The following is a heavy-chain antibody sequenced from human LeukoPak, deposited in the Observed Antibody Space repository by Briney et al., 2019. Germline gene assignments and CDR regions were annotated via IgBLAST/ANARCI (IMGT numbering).Heavy chain of an antibody. CDR1: GFTFSSYS. CDR2: ISSSSSAI. D-gene: IGHD4-17*01. V-gene: IGHV3-48*04. J-gene: IGHJ6*02. CDR3: ARDLTVTTHYYYGMDV. Sequence: GGSLRLSWAASGFTFSSYSMNWVRQAPGKGLEWVSYISSSSSAIYYADSVKGRFTISRDNAKNSLYLQMNSLRAEDTAVYYCARDLTVTTHYYYGMDVWGQGTTVTVSS.